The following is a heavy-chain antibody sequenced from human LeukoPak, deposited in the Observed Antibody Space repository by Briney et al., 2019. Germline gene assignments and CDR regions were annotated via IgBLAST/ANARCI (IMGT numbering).Heavy chain of an antibody. D-gene: IGHD3-22*01. Sequence: SETLSLTCTVSGGSISSGSYYWSWMRQHPGKGLEWIGFIYYSGNTYYNPSLKSRVTISVDTSKNQFSLKLSSVTAADTAVYYCARDGIYDSSGYYYYFDYWGQGTLVTVSS. J-gene: IGHJ4*02. CDR3: ARDGIYDSSGYYYYFDY. CDR2: IYYSGNT. CDR1: GGSISSGSYY. V-gene: IGHV4-31*03.